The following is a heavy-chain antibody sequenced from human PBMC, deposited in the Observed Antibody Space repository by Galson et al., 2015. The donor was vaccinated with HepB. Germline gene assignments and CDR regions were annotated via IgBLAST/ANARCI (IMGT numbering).Heavy chain of an antibody. CDR1: GYILSRYG. CDR3: ARDVASDIDYGGTHDYYLDN. CDR2: INTNNGKP. D-gene: IGHD4-23*01. V-gene: IGHV7-4-1*02. Sequence: SVKVSCKASGYILSRYGMSWVRQAPGEGLEWMGWINTNNGKPTFAQGFTGRFVFSLDTSVNTAFMQINNLKAEDTGVYYCARDVASDIDYGGTHDYYLDNWGQGTLVTVSS. J-gene: IGHJ4*02.